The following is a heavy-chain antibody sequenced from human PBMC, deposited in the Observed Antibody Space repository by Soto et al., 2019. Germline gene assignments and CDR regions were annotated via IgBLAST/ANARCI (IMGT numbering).Heavy chain of an antibody. V-gene: IGHV2-5*02. CDR2: IYWDDDK. D-gene: IGHD2-2*01. Sequence: QTTLKESGPTLVKPTQTLTLTCTFSGFSLSTSGVGVGWIRQPPGKALEWLALIYWDDDKRYSPSLKSRLTITKDTSKNQVVLTMTNMDPVDTATYYCAHSGKSCSGATCYVRYYFDYWGQGTLVTVSS. CDR3: AHSGKSCSGATCYVRYYFDY. CDR1: GFSLSTSGVG. J-gene: IGHJ4*02.